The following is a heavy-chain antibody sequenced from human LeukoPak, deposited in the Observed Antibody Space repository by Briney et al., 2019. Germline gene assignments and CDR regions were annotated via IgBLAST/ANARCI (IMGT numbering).Heavy chain of an antibody. V-gene: IGHV3-21*01. CDR3: ARDPYSGSYGDYYYYYMDV. CDR1: GFDFNNYN. J-gene: IGHJ6*03. Sequence: GGSLRLSCAASGFDFNNYNMNWVRQAPGKGLEWVSSITSSGTYIYYADSVKGRFTISRDNAKNSLYLQMNSLRPEDTAVYYCARDPYSGSYGDYYYYYMDVWGKGTTVTVSS. CDR2: ITSSGTYI. D-gene: IGHD1-26*01.